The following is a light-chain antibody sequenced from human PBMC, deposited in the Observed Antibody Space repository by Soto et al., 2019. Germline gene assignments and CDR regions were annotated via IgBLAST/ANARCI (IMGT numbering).Light chain of an antibody. V-gene: IGKV1-17*01. CDR1: QDIRSD. J-gene: IGKJ3*01. CDR2: AAS. Sequence: DIQMNQSPSSLSASVGGRVTITCRASQDIRSDLGWFQQKQGKAPKRLIYAASTLQSGVTSRFSGSRSGPEFTLTISSLQPEDFATYYCLQHNGYPFTFGPGTKVDIK. CDR3: LQHNGYPFT.